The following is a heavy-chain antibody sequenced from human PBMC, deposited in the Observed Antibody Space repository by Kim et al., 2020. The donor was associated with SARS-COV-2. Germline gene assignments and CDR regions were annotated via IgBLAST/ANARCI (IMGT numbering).Heavy chain of an antibody. D-gene: IGHD3-10*01. CDR3: ARGGNYYGSGRNWFDP. V-gene: IGHV4-34*01. Sequence: SLKSRVTISVDTSKNQFSLKLSSVTGADTAVYYCARGGNYYGSGRNWFDPWGQGTLVTVSS. J-gene: IGHJ5*02.